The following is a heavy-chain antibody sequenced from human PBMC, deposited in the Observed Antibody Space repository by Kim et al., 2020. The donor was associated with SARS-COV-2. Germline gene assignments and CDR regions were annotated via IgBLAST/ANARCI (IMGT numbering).Heavy chain of an antibody. D-gene: IGHD1-26*01. J-gene: IGHJ4*02. CDR2: PHT. CDR3: ARNHIVDY. V-gene: IGHV5-51*01. Sequence: PHTTYSPSFRGQVTISADKSISSVYLQWTILKASDTAMYFCARNHIVDYWGQGTLVTVSS.